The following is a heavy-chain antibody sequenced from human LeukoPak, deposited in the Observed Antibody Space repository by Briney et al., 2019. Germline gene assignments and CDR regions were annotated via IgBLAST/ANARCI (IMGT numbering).Heavy chain of an antibody. V-gene: IGHV4-34*01. CDR1: GGSISSYY. CDR2: INHSGST. CDR3: ARGLSLVGATNDY. J-gene: IGHJ4*02. Sequence: SETLSLTCTVSGGSISSYYWSWIRQPPGKGLEWIGEINHSGSTNYNPSLKSRVTISVDTSKNQFSLKLSSVTAADTAVYYCARGLSLVGATNDYWGQGTLVTVSS. D-gene: IGHD1-26*01.